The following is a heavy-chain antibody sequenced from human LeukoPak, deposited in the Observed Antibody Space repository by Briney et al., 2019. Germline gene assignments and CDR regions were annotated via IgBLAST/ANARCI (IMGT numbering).Heavy chain of an antibody. CDR3: AKGLRQDLINWFDP. D-gene: IGHD3-16*01. CDR2: INPNSGAT. J-gene: IGHJ5*02. Sequence: ASVNVSCKASGYSFTGHYVHWVRQAPGQGLEWLGCINPNSGATNYAQTFQGRVAMTSDTSVSTAYMEVRRLTSDDTAVYYCAKGLRQDLINWFDPWGQGTPVTVSS. V-gene: IGHV1-2*02. CDR1: GYSFTGHY.